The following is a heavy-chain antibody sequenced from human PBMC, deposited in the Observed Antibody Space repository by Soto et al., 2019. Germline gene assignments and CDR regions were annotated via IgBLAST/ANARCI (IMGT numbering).Heavy chain of an antibody. V-gene: IGHV1-69*12. CDR3: TRCGIRYHSIGYYLGIDGMDV. J-gene: IGHJ6*02. D-gene: IGHD3-22*01. CDR1: GGTFNNYA. Sequence: QVQLVQSGAEVKKPESSVRVSCKASGGTFNNYAITWVRQAPGQGLEWLGGTIPMFGTTNYAEKFQGRVTITADESTNTAYMELSSLRSEDTAIYYCTRCGIRYHSIGYYLGIDGMDVWGQGTTVFVSS. CDR2: TIPMFGTT.